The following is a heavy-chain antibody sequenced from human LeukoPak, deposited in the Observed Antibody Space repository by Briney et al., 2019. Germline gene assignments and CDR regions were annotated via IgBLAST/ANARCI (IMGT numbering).Heavy chain of an antibody. V-gene: IGHV4-39*01. Sequence: SETLSLTCTVSGDSISSNAYYWGWIRQPPGKGLEWIGSLSYGRSTFYSPSLKSGVSMSVDTSKNQFSLKLSSVTAADTAVYYCARQSGPYSSRWFDYWGQGTQATVSS. D-gene: IGHD6-13*01. CDR2: LSYGRST. CDR1: GDSISSNAYY. CDR3: ARQSGPYSSRWFDY. J-gene: IGHJ4*02.